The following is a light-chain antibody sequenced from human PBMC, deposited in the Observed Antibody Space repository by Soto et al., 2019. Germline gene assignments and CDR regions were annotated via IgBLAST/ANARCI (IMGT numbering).Light chain of an antibody. J-gene: IGKJ2*01. CDR1: QSIGGN. Sequence: EMVMTQSPATQSVSPGERASLSCRASQSIGGNLAWYQQKPGQAPRLLIYGASTRATGVPARFSGSGSRTDFTLTISSLQYEDFAIYYCQLYNNWPYTFGQGTKLEI. CDR3: QLYNNWPYT. CDR2: GAS. V-gene: IGKV3-15*01.